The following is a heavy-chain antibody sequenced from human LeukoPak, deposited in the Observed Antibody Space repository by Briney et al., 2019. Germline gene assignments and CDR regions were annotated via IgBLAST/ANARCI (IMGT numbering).Heavy chain of an antibody. CDR1: GFTFSSYA. Sequence: PGGSLRLSCAASGFTFSSYAMGWVRLAPGKGLEWVSVISGSGGSTYYADSVKGRFTISRDNSQNTLYLQMNSLRAEDSAVYYCAKDWAGSDRRYYFDYWGQGTLVTVSS. CDR2: ISGSGGST. V-gene: IGHV3-23*01. J-gene: IGHJ4*02. D-gene: IGHD3-22*01. CDR3: AKDWAGSDRRYYFDY.